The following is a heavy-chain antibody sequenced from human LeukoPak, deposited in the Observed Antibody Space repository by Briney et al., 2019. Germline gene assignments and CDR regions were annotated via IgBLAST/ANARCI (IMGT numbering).Heavy chain of an antibody. Sequence: GGSLRLSCTTSDLTFTNAWMSWVRQAAGKGLEGVGRIKSRTFGETTDYPELVKGRFSISRDDSKNTLYLQMNSLRAEDTAVYYCAELGITMIGGVWGKGTTVTISS. J-gene: IGHJ6*04. D-gene: IGHD3-10*02. CDR3: AELGITMIGGV. CDR1: DLTFTNAW. V-gene: IGHV3-15*01. CDR2: IKSRTFGETT.